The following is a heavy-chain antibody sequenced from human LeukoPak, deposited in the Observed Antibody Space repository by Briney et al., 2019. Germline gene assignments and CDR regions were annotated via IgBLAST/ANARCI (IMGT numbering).Heavy chain of an antibody. CDR1: GYTFTGYY. CDR2: INPNSGGT. J-gene: IGHJ3*02. D-gene: IGHD3-10*01. Sequence: ASVKVSCKASGYTFTGYYMHWVRQAPGQGLEWMGWINPNSGGTNYAQKFQGRVTMTRDTSISTAYMELSRLRSDDTAVYYCARGLLLWFGEKAFDIWGQGTMVTVSS. V-gene: IGHV1-2*02. CDR3: ARGLLLWFGEKAFDI.